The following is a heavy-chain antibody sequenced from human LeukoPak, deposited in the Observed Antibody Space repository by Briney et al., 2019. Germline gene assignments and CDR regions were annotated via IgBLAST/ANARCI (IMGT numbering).Heavy chain of an antibody. CDR1: GYSFISYF. J-gene: IGHJ4*02. CDR3: ARVEYCTKGVCINFDL. D-gene: IGHD2-8*01. CDR2: INPNSGTT. V-gene: IGHV1-2*02. Sequence: ASVKVSCKASGYSFISYFIHWVRQAPGQGLEWMGWINPNSGTTKYAQKFQGRVTVTRDTSTSTAYMELSGLRTDDTAAYYCARVEYCTKGVCINFDLWGQGTLVTVSS.